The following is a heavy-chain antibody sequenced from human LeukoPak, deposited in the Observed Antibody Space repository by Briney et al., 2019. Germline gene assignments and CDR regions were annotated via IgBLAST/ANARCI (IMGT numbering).Heavy chain of an antibody. CDR1: GGSISSSSYY. V-gene: IGHV4-39*01. CDR3: AARSPYLWGHGADY. D-gene: IGHD2-21*01. Sequence: PSETLSLTCTVSGGSISSSSYYLDWIRQPLGKGLEWIGSTYYVGSTYYNPSLKSRVTVSVDTSKNQFSLKLSSVTAADTAVYYCAARSPYLWGHGADYWGQGTVVTVSS. J-gene: IGHJ4*02. CDR2: TYYVGST.